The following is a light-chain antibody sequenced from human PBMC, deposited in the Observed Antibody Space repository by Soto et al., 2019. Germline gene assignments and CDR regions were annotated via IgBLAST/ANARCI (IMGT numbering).Light chain of an antibody. V-gene: IGKV3-15*01. J-gene: IGKJ4*01. Sequence: EIVMAQSPATLSVSPGESATLSCRASQSISGNLAWYQQKPGLSPRLLIYHTSTRATGVPARFSGSGPGTEFSLTISSLQSEDFAVYYCQRYDNWPLTFGGGTKVDIK. CDR2: HTS. CDR3: QRYDNWPLT. CDR1: QSISGN.